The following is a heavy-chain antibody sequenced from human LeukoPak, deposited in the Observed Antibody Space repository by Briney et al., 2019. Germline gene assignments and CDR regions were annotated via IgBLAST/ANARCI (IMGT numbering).Heavy chain of an antibody. D-gene: IGHD6-6*01. CDR3: AREGSLSYFDY. CDR1: GFTFSSYW. J-gene: IGHJ4*02. CDR2: IKQDGSEK. Sequence: GGSRRLSCAASGFTFSSYWMSWVRQAPGKGLEWVANIKQDGSEKYYVDSVKGRFTISRDNAKNSLYLQMNSLRAEDTAVYYCAREGSLSYFDYWGQGTLVTVSS. V-gene: IGHV3-7*01.